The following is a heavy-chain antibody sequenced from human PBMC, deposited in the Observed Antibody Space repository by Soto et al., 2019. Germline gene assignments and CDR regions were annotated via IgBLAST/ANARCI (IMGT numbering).Heavy chain of an antibody. Sequence: GESLKISCNGSGYSFTSDWIGWVRQMPGKGLEWMGIIYPGDSDTRYSPSFQGQVTISADKSVSTAYLQWSSLKASDTAMYYCARHMIYSAYDYWGQGTLVTVSS. CDR1: GYSFTSDW. V-gene: IGHV5-51*01. CDR3: ARHMIYSAYDY. CDR2: IYPGDSDT. D-gene: IGHD6-25*01. J-gene: IGHJ4*02.